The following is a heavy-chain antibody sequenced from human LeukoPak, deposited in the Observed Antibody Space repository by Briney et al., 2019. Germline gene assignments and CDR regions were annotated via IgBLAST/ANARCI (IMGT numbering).Heavy chain of an antibody. J-gene: IGHJ6*03. V-gene: IGHV1-69*05. CDR3: ARDQRDTAIDYYYYYMDV. CDR1: GGTFSSYA. D-gene: IGHD5-18*01. CDR2: IIPIFGTA. Sequence: GASVKVSCKASGGTFSSYAISWVRQAPGQGLEWMGGIIPIFGTANYAQKFQGRVTITTDESTSTAYMELSSLRSEDTAVYYCARDQRDTAIDYYYYYMDVWGKGTTVTVFS.